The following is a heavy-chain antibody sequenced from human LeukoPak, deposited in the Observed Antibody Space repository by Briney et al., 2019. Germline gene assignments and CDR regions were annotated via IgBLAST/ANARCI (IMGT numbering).Heavy chain of an antibody. V-gene: IGHV1-69*13. CDR1: GGTFSSYA. J-gene: IGHJ4*02. CDR2: IIPIFGTA. D-gene: IGHD3-10*01. CDR3: ARAQNSYYGDFDY. Sequence: GASVKVSCKASGGTFSSYAISWVRQAPGQGLEWIGGIIPIFGTANYAQKFQGRVTIPADESTCTAYMELSSLRSEDTAVYYCARAQNSYYGDFDYWGQGTLVTVSS.